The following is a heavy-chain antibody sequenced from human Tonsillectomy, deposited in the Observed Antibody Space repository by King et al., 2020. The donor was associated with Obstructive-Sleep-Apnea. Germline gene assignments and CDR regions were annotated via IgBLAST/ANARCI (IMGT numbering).Heavy chain of an antibody. CDR2: IYHSGST. J-gene: IGHJ4*02. Sequence: QLQESGPGLVKPSGTLSLTCAVSGGSISSHKWWSWVRQPPGKGLEWIGEIYHSGSTNYNPSLKSRVTISVDKSNNQFSLKLNSVTAADTAMYYCAREGRDGYNLDYWGQGTLVTVSS. CDR3: AREGRDGYNLDY. V-gene: IGHV4-4*02. CDR1: GGSISSHKW. D-gene: IGHD5-24*01.